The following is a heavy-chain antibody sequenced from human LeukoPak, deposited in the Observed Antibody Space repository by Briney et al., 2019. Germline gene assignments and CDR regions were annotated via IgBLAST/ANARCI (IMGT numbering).Heavy chain of an antibody. Sequence: TGGSLRLSCAASGFTFSSYEMNWVRQAPGKGLEWVSYISSSGSTIYYADSVKGRFTISRDNAKNSLYLQMNSLRAEDTAVYYCARDLDSSWYDYWGQGTLVTVSS. CDR2: ISSSGSTI. V-gene: IGHV3-48*03. CDR3: ARDLDSSWYDY. D-gene: IGHD6-13*01. CDR1: GFTFSSYE. J-gene: IGHJ4*02.